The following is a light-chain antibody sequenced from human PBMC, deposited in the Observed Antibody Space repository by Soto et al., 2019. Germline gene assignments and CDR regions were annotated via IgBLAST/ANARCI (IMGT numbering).Light chain of an antibody. CDR3: MQALQTPPYT. Sequence: DIVMTQSPLSLPVTPGEPASISCRSSQSLLHSNGYNYLDWYLQKPVQSPQLLIYLGSNRASGVPDRFSGSGSGTDFTLKISRVEAEDVGVYYCMQALQTPPYTFGKGTKLEIK. V-gene: IGKV2-28*01. J-gene: IGKJ2*01. CDR1: QSLLHSNGYNY. CDR2: LGS.